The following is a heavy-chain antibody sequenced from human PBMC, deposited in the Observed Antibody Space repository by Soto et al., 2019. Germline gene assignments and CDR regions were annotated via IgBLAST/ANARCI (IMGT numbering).Heavy chain of an antibody. CDR1: GYTFTSYA. CDR3: ARSSIQLLFQNFDY. J-gene: IGHJ4*02. V-gene: IGHV1-3*01. CDR2: INAGNGNT. D-gene: IGHD5-18*01. Sequence: QVQLVQSGAEVKKPGASVKVSCKASGYTFTSYAMHWVRQAPGQRLEWMGWINAGNGNTKYSQKFQGRVTITRDTSASPDYMELSSLRSEDTAVYYCARSSIQLLFQNFDYWGQGTLVTVSS.